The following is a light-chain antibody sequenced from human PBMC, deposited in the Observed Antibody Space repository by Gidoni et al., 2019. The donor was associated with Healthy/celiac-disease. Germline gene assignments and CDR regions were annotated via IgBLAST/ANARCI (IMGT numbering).Light chain of an antibody. CDR1: QSISSY. CDR2: DAS. CDR3: QQSYSTPRFT. Sequence: DIQLTQSPSSLSASVGDRVTITCRASQSISSYLNWYQQKPGKAPKLLIYDASSLQSGVPSRFSGSGYGTDFTLNISSLQPEDFATYYCQQSYSTPRFTFGPGTKVDIK. J-gene: IGKJ3*01. V-gene: IGKV1-39*01.